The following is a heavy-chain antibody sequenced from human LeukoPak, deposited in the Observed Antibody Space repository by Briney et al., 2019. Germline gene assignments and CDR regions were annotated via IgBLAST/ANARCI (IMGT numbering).Heavy chain of an antibody. D-gene: IGHD3-10*01. CDR3: ARDLGMVRGVIDY. Sequence: GGSLRLSRAASGFTFSSYSMNWVRQAPGKGLEWVSSISSSSSYIYYADSVKGRFTISRDNAKNSLYLQMNSLRAEDTAVYYCARDLGMVRGVIDYWGQGTLVTVSS. V-gene: IGHV3-21*01. CDR2: ISSSSSYI. J-gene: IGHJ4*02. CDR1: GFTFSSYS.